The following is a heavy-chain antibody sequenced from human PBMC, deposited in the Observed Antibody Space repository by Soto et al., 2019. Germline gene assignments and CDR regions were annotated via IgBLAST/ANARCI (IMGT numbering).Heavy chain of an antibody. CDR1: GFAFGSYW. D-gene: IGHD6-13*01. J-gene: IGHJ3*02. CDR2: IRGDGSKK. CDR3: AREVWPGSSCMYLDAFDI. Sequence: EVQLVESGGTLVQPGGSLRLSCEGSGFAFGSYWMTWVRQAPGKGLEWVANIRGDGSKKYYLDSVSGRFTIFRDNAENSLYLQMNSLRDEDTALYYCAREVWPGSSCMYLDAFDIWGQGTMVNVSS. V-gene: IGHV3-7*05.